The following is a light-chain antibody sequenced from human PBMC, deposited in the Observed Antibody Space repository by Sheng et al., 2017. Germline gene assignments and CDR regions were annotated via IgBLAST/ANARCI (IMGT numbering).Light chain of an antibody. J-gene: IGKJ4*01. CDR1: QSVSYRL. CDR3: QQRSNWPPLT. CDR2: DAS. V-gene: IGKV3D-20*02. Sequence: EIVLTQSPGILSLSPGERAILSCRASQSVSYRLLAWYQQRPGQAPRLLIYDASSRATGIPDRFSGSGSGTDFTLTISSLEPEDFAVYYCQQRSNWPPLTFGGGTKVEIK.